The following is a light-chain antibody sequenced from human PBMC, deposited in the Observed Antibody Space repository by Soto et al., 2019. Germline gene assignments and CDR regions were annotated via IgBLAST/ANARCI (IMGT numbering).Light chain of an antibody. CDR2: GTS. V-gene: IGKV3-20*01. Sequence: ETVLTQSPGTLSLSPGERATLSCRASQSVSSSHLAWYQQKPGQAARLLIYGTSNRATGIPDRFSGSGSGTDFTLTINRLEPEDFAVYFCQQYGDFCTFGGGTNVEIK. CDR1: QSVSSSH. J-gene: IGKJ4*01. CDR3: QQYGDFCT.